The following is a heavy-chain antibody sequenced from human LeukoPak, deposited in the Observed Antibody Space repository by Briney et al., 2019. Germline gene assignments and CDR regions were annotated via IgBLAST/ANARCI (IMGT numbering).Heavy chain of an antibody. Sequence: PGGSLRLSCAASGFTFTNYCMHWVRQPPGKGLVWVSQICTDETTIRYADSVKGRFTIPRDSAKNSLYLQMNSLRAEDTAVYYCARDKSVSSPGFDYWGQGTLVTVSS. CDR3: ARDKSVSSPGFDY. D-gene: IGHD2-8*02. CDR1: GFTFTNYC. J-gene: IGHJ4*02. CDR2: ICTDETTI. V-gene: IGHV3-74*01.